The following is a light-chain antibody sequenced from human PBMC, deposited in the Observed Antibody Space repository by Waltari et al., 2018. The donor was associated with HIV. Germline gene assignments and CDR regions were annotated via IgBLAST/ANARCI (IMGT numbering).Light chain of an antibody. CDR2: WAS. CDR1: QNVLYNSDNKNY. V-gene: IGKV4-1*01. J-gene: IGKJ4*01. Sequence: DIVMTQFPDSLAVSLGERATIHCKSSQNVLYNSDNKNYLAWYQQKPGQPPTLLIYWASTRQFGVPDRFSGSGSGTDFTLTISSLQAEDVAVYYCQQYYTTPLTFGGGTKVEIK. CDR3: QQYYTTPLT.